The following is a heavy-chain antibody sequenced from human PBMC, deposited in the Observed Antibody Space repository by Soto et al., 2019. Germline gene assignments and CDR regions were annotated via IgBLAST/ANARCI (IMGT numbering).Heavy chain of an antibody. J-gene: IGHJ4*02. D-gene: IGHD3-22*01. Sequence: GGSLILSCAASGLTFGSYGMHWVRQAPGKGLEWVAVIWYDGSNKYYADSVKGRFTISRDNSKNTLYLQMNSLRAEDTAVYYCAGQYYYDSSGNFDYWGQGTLVTVSS. CDR3: AGQYYYDSSGNFDY. CDR2: IWYDGSNK. V-gene: IGHV3-33*01. CDR1: GLTFGSYG.